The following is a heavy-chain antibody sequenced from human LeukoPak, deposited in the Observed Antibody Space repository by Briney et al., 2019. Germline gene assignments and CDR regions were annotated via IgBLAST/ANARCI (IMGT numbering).Heavy chain of an antibody. V-gene: IGHV3-30*02. CDR2: IRYDGRNK. J-gene: IGHJ4*02. CDR1: GFIFSSYG. CDR3: AKAGDSSSSPLFLD. Sequence: PGGSLRLSCAASGFIFSSYGMHWVRQAPGKGLDWVAFIRYDGRNKYYADSVKGRFTISRDNSKNTLYLQMNSLRAEDTAVYYCAKAGDSSSSPLFLDWGQGTLVTVSS. D-gene: IGHD6-6*01.